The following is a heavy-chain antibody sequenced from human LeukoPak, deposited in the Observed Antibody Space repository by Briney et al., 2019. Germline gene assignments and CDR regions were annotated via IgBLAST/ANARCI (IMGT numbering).Heavy chain of an antibody. V-gene: IGHV4-39*01. CDR2: IYYSGST. CDR3: ARGRGGHFDY. Sequence: SETLSLTCTVSGGSISISSYYWGWIRQPPGKGLEWIGSIYYSGSTYYNPSLKSRVTISVDTSKNQFSLKLSSVTAADTAVYYCARGRGGHFDYWGQGTLVTVSS. CDR1: GGSISISSYY. J-gene: IGHJ4*02.